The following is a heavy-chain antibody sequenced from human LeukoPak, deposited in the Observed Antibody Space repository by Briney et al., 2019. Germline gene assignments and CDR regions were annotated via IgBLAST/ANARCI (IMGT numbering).Heavy chain of an antibody. CDR3: ASTRRAGAPYNWFDP. V-gene: IGHV3-11*01. CDR2: ISSSGSTI. CDR1: GFTFSDYY. J-gene: IGHJ5*02. Sequence: PGGSLRLSCAASGFTFSDYYMSWIRQAPGKGLEWVSYISSSGSTIYYADSVKGRFTISRDNAKNSLYLQMNSLRAEDTAVYYCASTRRAGAPYNWFDPWGQGTLVTVSS.